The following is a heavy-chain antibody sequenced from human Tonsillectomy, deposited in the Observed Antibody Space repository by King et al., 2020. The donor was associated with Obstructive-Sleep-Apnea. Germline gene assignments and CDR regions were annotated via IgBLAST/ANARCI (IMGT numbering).Heavy chain of an antibody. J-gene: IGHJ3*01. CDR2: IVSILGIA. CDR3: ARPDFAGDSAFDL. V-gene: IGHV1-69*10. D-gene: IGHD2-21*02. CDR1: GGTLSNFD. Sequence: QLVQSGADVKKPGSSVKVSCKASGGTLSNFDIAWVRQAPGRGFEWMGGIVSILGIANYARKFQGRVTVTAEKSATTAYLELSNVTSEDTAVYYCARPDFAGDSAFDLWGQGTMIIVSS.